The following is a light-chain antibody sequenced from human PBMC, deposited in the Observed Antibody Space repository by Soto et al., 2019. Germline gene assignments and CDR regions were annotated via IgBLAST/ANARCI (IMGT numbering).Light chain of an antibody. CDR3: QQYGSSVT. J-gene: IGKJ4*01. CDR2: GAS. Sequence: EIVLTQSPATLSLYPGERATLSCRASQSVSSYLAWYQQKPGQAPWVLIYGASTRATGTPDRFSGSGSGTDFTLTITRLEPEDYALYYCQQYGSSVTFGGGTKVDIK. CDR1: QSVSSY. V-gene: IGKV3-20*01.